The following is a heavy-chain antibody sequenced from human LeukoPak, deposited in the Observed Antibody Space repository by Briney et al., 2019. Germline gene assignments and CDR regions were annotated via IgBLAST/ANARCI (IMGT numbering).Heavy chain of an antibody. Sequence: GGSLRLSCAASGFTFSSYGMHWVRQAPGKGLEWVAVIWYDGSNKYYADFVKGRFTISRDNSKNTLYLQMNSLRAEDTAVYYCARVGFISGWYYFDYWGQGTLVTVSS. J-gene: IGHJ4*02. V-gene: IGHV3-33*01. CDR2: IWYDGSNK. CDR3: ARVGFISGWYYFDY. D-gene: IGHD6-19*01. CDR1: GFTFSSYG.